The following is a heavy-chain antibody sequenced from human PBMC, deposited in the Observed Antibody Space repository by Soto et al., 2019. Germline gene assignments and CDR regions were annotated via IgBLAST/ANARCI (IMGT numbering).Heavy chain of an antibody. CDR2: ISGSGGST. D-gene: IGHD3-3*01. Sequence: GGSLRLSCAASGFTFSSYAMSWVRQAPGKGLEWVSAISGSGGSTYYAESVKGRFTISRDNSKNTLFLQMNSLRADDTAVYYCAKDIAGFWSPWGQGTLVTVSS. V-gene: IGHV3-23*01. J-gene: IGHJ5*02. CDR1: GFTFSSYA. CDR3: AKDIAGFWSP.